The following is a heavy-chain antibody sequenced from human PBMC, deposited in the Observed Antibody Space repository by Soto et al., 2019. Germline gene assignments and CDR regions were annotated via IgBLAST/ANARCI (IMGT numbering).Heavy chain of an antibody. Sequence: QVQLQQWGAGLLKPSETLSLTCAVYGGSFSGYYWSWIRQPPGKGLEWIGEINDSGSTNYNPSLKSRVTISVDTSKNQFSLKLSSVTAADKAVYYCARGLILWYRELSRRGDHYYYMDVWGKGTTVTVSS. CDR1: GGSFSGYY. V-gene: IGHV4-34*01. J-gene: IGHJ6*03. CDR2: INDSGST. CDR3: ARGLILWYRELSRRGDHYYYMDV. D-gene: IGHD3-10*01.